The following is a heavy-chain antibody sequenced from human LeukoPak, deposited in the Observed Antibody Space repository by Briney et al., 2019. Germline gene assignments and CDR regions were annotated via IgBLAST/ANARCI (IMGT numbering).Heavy chain of an antibody. CDR1: GGTFSSYT. CDR2: IIPILGIA. D-gene: IGHD1-26*01. J-gene: IGHJ4*02. V-gene: IGHV1-69*02. Sequence: ASVKVSCKASGGTFSSYTISWVRQAPGQGLEWMGRIIPILGIANYAQKFQGRVTITADKSTSTAYMELSSLRSEDTAVYYCARSLRSGSYVDYWGQGTLVTVSS. CDR3: ARSLRSGSYVDY.